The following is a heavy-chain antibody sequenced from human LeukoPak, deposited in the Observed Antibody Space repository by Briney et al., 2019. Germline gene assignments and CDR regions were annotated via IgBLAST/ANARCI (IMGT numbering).Heavy chain of an antibody. CDR1: GFSFNTYG. CDR2: ITRSGDST. Sequence: GGSLRLSCAASGFSFNTYGMNWVRQAPGKGLEWVSSITRSGDSTYYADSVKGRFTISRDNSKNTLYLQMNSLRAEDTAVYYCAKFDAEYTGSYSYYYYMDVWGKGTTVTVSS. J-gene: IGHJ6*03. V-gene: IGHV3-23*01. CDR3: AKFDAEYTGSYSYYYYMDV. D-gene: IGHD1-26*01.